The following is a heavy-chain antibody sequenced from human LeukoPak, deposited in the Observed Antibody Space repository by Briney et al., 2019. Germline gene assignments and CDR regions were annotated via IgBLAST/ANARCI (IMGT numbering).Heavy chain of an antibody. D-gene: IGHD2-2*03. CDR3: ARLESLDIVVVPAAMNYYMDV. CDR1: GYSFTSYW. V-gene: IGHV5-51*01. Sequence: GESLKISCKGSGYSFTSYWIGWVRQLPGKGMEWMGIIYPAHSDTRYRPSFQGQVIISADKSISTAYLQWSSLKASDTAMYYGARLESLDIVVVPAAMNYYMDVWGKGTTVTVSS. J-gene: IGHJ6*03. CDR2: IYPAHSDT.